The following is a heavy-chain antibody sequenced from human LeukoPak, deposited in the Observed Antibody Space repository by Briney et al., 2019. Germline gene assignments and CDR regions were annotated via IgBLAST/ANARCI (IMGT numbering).Heavy chain of an antibody. CDR2: ISAYNGNT. D-gene: IGHD3-3*01. CDR1: GYTLTELS. V-gene: IGHV1-18*01. CDR3: ASVRIFGVGRESAY. Sequence: ASVKVSCKVSGYTLTELSMHWVRQAPGQGLEWMGWISAYNGNTNYAQKLQGRVTMTTDTSTSTAYMELRSLRSDDTAVYYCASVRIFGVGRESAYWGQGTLVTVSS. J-gene: IGHJ4*02.